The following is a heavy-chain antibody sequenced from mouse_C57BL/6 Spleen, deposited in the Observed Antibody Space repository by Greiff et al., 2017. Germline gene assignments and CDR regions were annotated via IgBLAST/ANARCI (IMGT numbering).Heavy chain of an antibody. Sequence: VQLQQPGAELVMPGASVKLSCKASGYTFTSYWMHWVKQRPGQGLEWIGEIDPSDSYTNYNQKFKGKSTLTVDKSSSTAYMQLSSLTSEDSAVYYCARRGSSGYAFYYAMDYWGQGTSVTVSS. J-gene: IGHJ4*01. CDR1: GYTFTSYW. CDR2: IDPSDSYT. V-gene: IGHV1-69*01. CDR3: ARRGSSGYAFYYAMDY. D-gene: IGHD3-2*02.